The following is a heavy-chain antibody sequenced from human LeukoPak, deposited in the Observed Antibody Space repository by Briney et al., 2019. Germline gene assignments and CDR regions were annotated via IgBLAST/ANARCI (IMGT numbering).Heavy chain of an antibody. CDR3: ARALGSSVTHYYMDV. J-gene: IGHJ6*03. CDR2: INHSGST. CDR1: GGSFSGYY. V-gene: IGHV4-34*01. D-gene: IGHD6-6*01. Sequence: SETLSLTCAVYGGSFSGYYWSWIRQPPGKGLEWIGEINHSGSTNYNPSLKSRVTISVDTSKNQFSLKLSSVTAADTAVYYCARALGSSVTHYYMDVWGKGTTVTVSS.